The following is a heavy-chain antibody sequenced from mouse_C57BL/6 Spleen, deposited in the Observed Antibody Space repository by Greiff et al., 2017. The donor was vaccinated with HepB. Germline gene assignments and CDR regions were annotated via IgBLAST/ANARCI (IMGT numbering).Heavy chain of an antibody. V-gene: IGHV5-4*01. CDR1: GFTFSSYA. D-gene: IGHD1-1*02. CDR3: ARDPPGGYYWYFDV. J-gene: IGHJ1*03. CDR2: ISDGGSYT. Sequence: EVKLMESGGGLVKPGGSLKLSCAASGFTFSSYAMSWVRQTPEKRLEWVATISDGGSYTYYPDNVKGRFTISRDNAKNNLYLQMSHLKSEDTAMYYCARDPPGGYYWYFDVWGTGTTVTVSS.